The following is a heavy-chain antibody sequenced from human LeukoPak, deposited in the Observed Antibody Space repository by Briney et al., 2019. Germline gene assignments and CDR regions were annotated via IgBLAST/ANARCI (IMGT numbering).Heavy chain of an antibody. V-gene: IGHV3-30-3*01. Sequence: GGSLRLSCAASGFTFNSYAMHWVRQAPGKGLEWVAVISSDGSNNYYADSVKGRFTISRDNSKNTLYLQVNSLRAGDTAVYYCARDSVAGTKPDYWGQGTLVTVSS. J-gene: IGHJ4*02. CDR2: ISSDGSNN. CDR3: ARDSVAGTKPDY. CDR1: GFTFNSYA. D-gene: IGHD6-19*01.